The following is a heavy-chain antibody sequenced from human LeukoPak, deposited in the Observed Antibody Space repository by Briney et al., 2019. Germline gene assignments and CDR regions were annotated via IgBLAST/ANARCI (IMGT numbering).Heavy chain of an antibody. CDR3: ARLNYYDSSGSPPNWFDP. Sequence: PSETLSLTCTVSGGSLRSSGHWWSWIRQPPGKGLEWIGYIYYSGSTNYNPSLKSRVTISVDTSKNQFSLKLSSVTAADTAVYYCARLNYYDSSGSPPNWFDPWGQGTLVTVSS. CDR2: IYYSGST. CDR1: GGSLRSSGHW. J-gene: IGHJ5*02. D-gene: IGHD3-22*01. V-gene: IGHV4-61*08.